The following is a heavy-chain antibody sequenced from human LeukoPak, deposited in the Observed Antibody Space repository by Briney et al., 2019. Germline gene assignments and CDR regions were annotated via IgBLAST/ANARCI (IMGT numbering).Heavy chain of an antibody. J-gene: IGHJ4*02. D-gene: IGHD4-23*01. CDR2: IGYEGVHK. V-gene: IGHV3-30*02. CDR3: AKDLHGGYSSDY. Sequence: GGSLRLSCAASGFTFNNFGIHWVRQAPGKGLEWVSFIGYEGVHKYYADSVKGRFTISKDNSKATLYLQMNSLRPEDTAVYYCAKDLHGGYSSDYWGQGTLVTVFS. CDR1: GFTFNNFG.